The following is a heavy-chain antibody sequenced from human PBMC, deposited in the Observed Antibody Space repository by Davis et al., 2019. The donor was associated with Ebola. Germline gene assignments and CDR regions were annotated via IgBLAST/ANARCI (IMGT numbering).Heavy chain of an antibody. CDR1: GGTFSSYT. D-gene: IGHD5-18*01. Sequence: ASVKVSCKASGGTFSSYTITWVRQAPGQGLEWMGWINPNRDGANYAQKFQGRVTMTRNTSISTAYMELSSLRSEDTAVYYCARLGYSYGYYYYYGMDVWGQGTTVTVSS. V-gene: IGHV1-8*01. J-gene: IGHJ6*02. CDR3: ARLGYSYGYYYYYGMDV. CDR2: INPNRDGA.